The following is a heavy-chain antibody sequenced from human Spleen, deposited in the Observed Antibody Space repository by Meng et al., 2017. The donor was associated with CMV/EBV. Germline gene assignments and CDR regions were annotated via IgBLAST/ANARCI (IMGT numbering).Heavy chain of an antibody. CDR3: ARERSSGGFDY. J-gene: IGHJ4*02. CDR1: GFTFDDYT. CDR2: ISWDGGST. D-gene: IGHD2-15*01. Sequence: GESLKISCAASGFTFDDYTMHWVRQAPGKGLEWVSLISWDGGSTYYADSVKGRFTISRDNTKNSLYLQMNSLRAEDTAVYYCARERSSGGFDYWGQGTLVTVSS. V-gene: IGHV3-43*01.